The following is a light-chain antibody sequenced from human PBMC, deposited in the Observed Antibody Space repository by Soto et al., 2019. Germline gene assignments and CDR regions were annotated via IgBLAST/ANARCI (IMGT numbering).Light chain of an antibody. CDR2: GAS. V-gene: IGKV3-20*01. CDR1: QTVSASD. Sequence: EIVLTQSPGTLSLSPGERATLSCRASQTVSASDLAWYQQKPGQAPRLLIFGASTRATGIPDRFSGSGSGTDVSLAISRVEPEATAVYYCQDYVHSPQLTFGGGKNVEIK. J-gene: IGKJ4*01. CDR3: QDYVHSPQLT.